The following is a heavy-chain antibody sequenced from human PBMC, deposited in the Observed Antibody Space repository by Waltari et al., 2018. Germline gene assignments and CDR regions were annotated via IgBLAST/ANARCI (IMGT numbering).Heavy chain of an antibody. J-gene: IGHJ4*02. CDR1: ELRFSSYA. D-gene: IGHD2-8*01. CDR3: AKDGTGGVPDY. CDR2: ISSSGDSI. Sequence: EVQLLESGGGLVQPGGSLRLSCTTSELRFSSYAMSWVRQAPGKGLEGVSTISSSGDSIYSRGSVKGRFTISRDNSKNTLYLQMNSLRAEDTAVYYCAKDGTGGVPDYWGQGTLVTVSS. V-gene: IGHV3-23*01.